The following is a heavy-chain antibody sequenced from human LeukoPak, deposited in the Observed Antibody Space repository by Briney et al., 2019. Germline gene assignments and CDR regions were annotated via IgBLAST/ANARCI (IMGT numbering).Heavy chain of an antibody. CDR1: GYSISSGYY. CDR2: IYNSGST. CDR3: ARETPYGSGSYPFDY. V-gene: IGHV4-38-2*02. J-gene: IGHJ4*02. Sequence: SETLSLTCSVFGYSISSGYYWGWIRQPPGKGLEWIGYIYNSGSTNNNPSLKSRVTISVDTSKKQFSLKLSSVTAADTAVYYCARETPYGSGSYPFDYWGQGTLVTVSS. D-gene: IGHD3-10*01.